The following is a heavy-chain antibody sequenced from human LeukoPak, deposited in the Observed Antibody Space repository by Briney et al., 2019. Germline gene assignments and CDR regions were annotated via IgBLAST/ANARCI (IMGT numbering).Heavy chain of an antibody. Sequence: ALVKVSCKASGYTFTGYYMHWVRQAPGQGLEWMGWINPNSGGTNYAQKFQGRVTMTRDTSISTAYMELSRLRSDDTAVYYCARGGGYHRYLFLWYWGQGNLVTVSS. CDR3: ARGGGYHRYLFLWY. CDR1: GYTFTGYY. D-gene: IGHD2-21*01. V-gene: IGHV1-2*02. CDR2: INPNSGGT. J-gene: IGHJ4*02.